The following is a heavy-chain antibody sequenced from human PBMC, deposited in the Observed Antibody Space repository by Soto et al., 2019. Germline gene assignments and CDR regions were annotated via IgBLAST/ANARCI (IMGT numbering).Heavy chain of an antibody. CDR3: ARETSYGQSATIVGEF. CDR1: GFRFNEYE. Sequence: EVRLVESGGGLVQPGGSLRLSCVGSGFRFNEYEINWVRQAPGKGLEWIAYINSGGSLIYYAASVKGRFTISRDNYKDSVYLQMNSLRADDTALYYCARETSYGQSATIVGEFWGQGTLVTVS. J-gene: IGHJ4*02. CDR2: INSGGSLI. D-gene: IGHD3-10*01. V-gene: IGHV3-48*03.